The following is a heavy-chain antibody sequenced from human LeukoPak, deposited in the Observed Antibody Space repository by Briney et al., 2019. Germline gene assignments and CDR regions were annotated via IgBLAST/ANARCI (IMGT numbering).Heavy chain of an antibody. CDR1: GGSISSYY. V-gene: IGHV4-59*01. CDR2: IYYSGST. CDR3: AKSGLNRFDY. D-gene: IGHD2-15*01. Sequence: PSETLSLTCTVSGGSISSYYWSWIRQPPGKGLEWIGYIYYSGSTNYNPSLKSRVTISVDTSKNQFSLKLSSVTAADTAVYYCAKSGLNRFDYWGQGALVTVSS. J-gene: IGHJ4*02.